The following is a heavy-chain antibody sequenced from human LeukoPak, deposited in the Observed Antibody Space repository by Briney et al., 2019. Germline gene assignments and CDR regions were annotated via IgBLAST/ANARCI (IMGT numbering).Heavy chain of an antibody. CDR3: AGLWSGMAARPYFDY. CDR1: GGIFSSYA. Sequence: ASVKVSCKASGGIFSSYAISWVRQAPGQGLEWMGGIIPIFGTANYAQKFQGRVTITADESTSTAYMELSSLRSEDTAVYYCAGLWSGMAARPYFDYWSQGTLVTVSS. D-gene: IGHD2-21*01. CDR2: IIPIFGTA. J-gene: IGHJ4*02. V-gene: IGHV1-69*01.